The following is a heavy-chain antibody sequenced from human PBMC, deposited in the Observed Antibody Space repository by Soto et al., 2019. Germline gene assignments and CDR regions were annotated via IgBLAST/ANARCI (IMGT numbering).Heavy chain of an antibody. Sequence: QVQLQESGPGLVKPSETLSLTCTVSGDSISSYYWSWIRQPPGKGLEWIGYIYYGGSTNYNPSLKXRXTXXVDTSKNQFSLKLSSVTAADTAVYYCARTPGWFDPWGQGTLVTVSS. J-gene: IGHJ5*02. V-gene: IGHV4-59*01. CDR2: IYYGGST. D-gene: IGHD2-15*01. CDR3: ARTPGWFDP. CDR1: GDSISSYY.